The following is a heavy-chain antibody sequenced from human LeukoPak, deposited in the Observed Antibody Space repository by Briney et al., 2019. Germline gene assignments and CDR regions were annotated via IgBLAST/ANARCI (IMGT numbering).Heavy chain of an antibody. V-gene: IGHV3-30*02. CDR2: IRYDGINK. J-gene: IGHJ4*02. D-gene: IGHD3-10*01. Sequence: QSGGSLRLSCAASGFTFSSYGMHWVRQAPGKGLEWVSFIRYDGINKYSADSVKGRFTISRDNSKNTLYLQMNSLRAEDTALYYCAKEIFGSGSYYNSFDYWGQGTLVTVSS. CDR1: GFTFSSYG. CDR3: AKEIFGSGSYYNSFDY.